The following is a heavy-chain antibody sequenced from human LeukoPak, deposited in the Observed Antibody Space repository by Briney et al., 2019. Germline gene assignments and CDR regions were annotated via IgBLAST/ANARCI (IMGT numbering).Heavy chain of an antibody. J-gene: IGHJ4*02. CDR1: GYIFTSNW. V-gene: IGHV5-51*01. Sequence: GESLKISCKGSGYIFTSNWNVWVRQIPGKGLEWMGIIYPGDSDTRYSPSFQGQVTISADKSISTAYLQWSSLKASDTAIYFCARRGTSGYYYSLDYWGQGTLVTVSS. D-gene: IGHD3-22*01. CDR3: ARRGTSGYYYSLDY. CDR2: IYPGDSDT.